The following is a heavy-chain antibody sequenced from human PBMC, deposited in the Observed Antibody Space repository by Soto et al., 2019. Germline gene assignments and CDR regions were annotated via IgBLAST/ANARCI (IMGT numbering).Heavy chain of an antibody. Sequence: GGSLRLSCAASGFTFSNAWMSWVRQAPGKGLEWVGRIKSKTDGGTTDYAAPVKGRFTISRDDSKNTLYLQMISLKTEYTAVYYCTTDLECKCAWRMGGYYYYGLDVWGQGTTVTVSS. D-gene: IGHD3-3*01. J-gene: IGHJ6*02. CDR2: IKSKTDGGTT. V-gene: IGHV3-15*01. CDR3: TTDLECKCAWRMGGYYYYGLDV. CDR1: GFTFSNAW.